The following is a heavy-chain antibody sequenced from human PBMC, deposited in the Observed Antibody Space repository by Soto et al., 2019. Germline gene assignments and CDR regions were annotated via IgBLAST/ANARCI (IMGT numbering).Heavy chain of an antibody. V-gene: IGHV4-30-4*01. J-gene: IGHJ6*04. Sequence: SETLSLTCTVSGVSISRGDYYWSWIRQPPGKGLEWIGYIYYSGSTYYNPSLKSRVTISVDPSKNQFSLKLSSVPAADTAVYYCAGVSLRPYSYDSPGSEDADYYGMGVWGKVTTITVS. CDR2: IYYSGST. CDR1: GVSISRGDYY. CDR3: AGVSLRPYSYDSPGSEDADYYGMGV. D-gene: IGHD3-22*01.